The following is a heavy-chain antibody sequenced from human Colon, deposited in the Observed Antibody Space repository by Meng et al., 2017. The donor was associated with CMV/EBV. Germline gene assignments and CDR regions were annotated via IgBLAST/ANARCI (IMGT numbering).Heavy chain of an antibody. J-gene: IGHJ4*02. D-gene: IGHD3-10*01. CDR3: ARDSNLSGLAY. Sequence: PRESGPGLVKPSETLSLTCTVSGASITSYYWSWIRQPAGKGLEWIGRVYISGNTNYNPSLKSRVTMSIDTSKNQLSLNIRSVTAADTAVYYCARDSNLSGLAYWGQGTLVTVSS. V-gene: IGHV4-4*07. CDR1: GASITSYY. CDR2: VYISGNT.